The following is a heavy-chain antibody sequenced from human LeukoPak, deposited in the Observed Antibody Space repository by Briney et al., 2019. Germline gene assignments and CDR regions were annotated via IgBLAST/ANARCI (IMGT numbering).Heavy chain of an antibody. CDR3: ARALYYYSSSAYPRPLDV. J-gene: IGHJ3*01. CDR2: ISSNSVAK. CDR1: GFNFDEYA. V-gene: IGHV3-9*01. Sequence: GGSLRLSCFASGFNFDEYAMDWVRQVPGKGLEWVTGISSNSVAKAYADSVKGRFTISRDNAKNSLLLQMTSLRAEDTGLYYCARALYYYSSSAYPRPLDVWGQGTMVTVSS. D-gene: IGHD3-22*01.